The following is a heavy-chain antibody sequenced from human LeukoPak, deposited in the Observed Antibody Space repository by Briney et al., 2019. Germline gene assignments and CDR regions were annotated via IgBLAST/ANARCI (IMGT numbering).Heavy chain of an antibody. Sequence: SVKVSCKASGGTFSSYAISWVRQAPGQGLEWMGGIIPIFGTANYAQKFQGRVTITADESTSTVYMELSSLRSEDTAVYYCARGYGDALYYYYGMDVWGQGTTVTVSS. D-gene: IGHD4-17*01. V-gene: IGHV1-69*13. CDR2: IIPIFGTA. CDR1: GGTFSSYA. CDR3: ARGYGDALYYYYGMDV. J-gene: IGHJ6*02.